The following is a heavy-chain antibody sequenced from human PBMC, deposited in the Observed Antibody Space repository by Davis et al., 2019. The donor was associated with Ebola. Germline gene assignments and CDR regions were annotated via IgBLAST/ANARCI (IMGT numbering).Heavy chain of an antibody. V-gene: IGHV6-1*01. CDR1: GDSISSNTVA. CDR3: TKGGFGDSVFRFDF. CDR2: TYYRTRWYD. J-gene: IGHJ4*02. D-gene: IGHD2-21*02. Sequence: SQTLSLTCAISGDSISSNTVAWHWIRQSPSRGLEWLGRTYYRTRWYDDYAASVRSRIIINPDTSRNQFSLHLSSLTPEDTAVYYCTKGGFGDSVFRFDFWGPGTVVTVSS.